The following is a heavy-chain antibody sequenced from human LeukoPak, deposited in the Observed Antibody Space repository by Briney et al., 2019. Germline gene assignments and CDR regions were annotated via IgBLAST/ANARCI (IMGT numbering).Heavy chain of an antibody. CDR2: ISSSSSYI. CDR3: ARWTGSYDALDI. Sequence: GGSLRLSCAASRFTFSSHSMTWVRQAPGKGLEWVSSISSSSSYIYYADSVKGRFTISRDNAKNSLFLQMNYLKAEDTAVYYCARWTGSYDALDIWGQGTMVTVSS. J-gene: IGHJ3*02. D-gene: IGHD1-26*01. CDR1: RFTFSSHS. V-gene: IGHV3-21*01.